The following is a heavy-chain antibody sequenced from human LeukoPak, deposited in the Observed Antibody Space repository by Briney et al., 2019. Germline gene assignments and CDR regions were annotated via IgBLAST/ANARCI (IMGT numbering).Heavy chain of an antibody. D-gene: IGHD2-8*01. CDR1: GFMFSQHT. CDR3: AKPNGGYFDY. Sequence: GGSLRPSCAVSGFMFSQHTMSWVRQAPGKRLEWVSSISGSGDATRYADSVMGRFTISRDNAKNTLSLQMNSLRAEDTAVYYCAKPNGGYFDYWGQGTLVTVSS. V-gene: IGHV3-23*01. CDR2: ISGSGDAT. J-gene: IGHJ4*02.